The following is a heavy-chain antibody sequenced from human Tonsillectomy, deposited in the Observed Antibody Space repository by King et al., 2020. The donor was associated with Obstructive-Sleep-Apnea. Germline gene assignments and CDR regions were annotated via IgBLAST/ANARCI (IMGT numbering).Heavy chain of an antibody. Sequence: VQLVESGGGVVQPGRSLRLSCAASGFTFSSYGMHWVRQAPGKGLEWVAVIWYDGSNEYYADSVKGRFTISRDNSKNTLYLQMNSLSAEDTAVYYCAIVVIPAGMDVWGQGTTVTVSS. J-gene: IGHJ6*02. CDR1: GFTFSSYG. CDR2: IWYDGSNE. CDR3: AIVVIPAGMDV. D-gene: IGHD2-2*01. V-gene: IGHV3-33*01.